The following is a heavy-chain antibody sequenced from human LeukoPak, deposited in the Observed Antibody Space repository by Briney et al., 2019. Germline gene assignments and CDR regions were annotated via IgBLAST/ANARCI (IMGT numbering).Heavy chain of an antibody. CDR1: GYSISSGYY. V-gene: IGHV4-38-2*02. D-gene: IGHD1-26*01. CDR3: ARDKGGSYRAGPFDY. J-gene: IGHJ4*02. CDR2: IYHSGNT. Sequence: SETLSLTCTVSGYSISSGYYWGWIRQPPGKGLEWIGSIYHSGNTYYNPSLKSRVTISVDTSKNQFSLKLSSVTAADTAVYYCARDKGGSYRAGPFDYWGQGTLVTVSS.